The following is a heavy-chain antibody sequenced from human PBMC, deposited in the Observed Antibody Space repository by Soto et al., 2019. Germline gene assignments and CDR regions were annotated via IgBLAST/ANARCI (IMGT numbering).Heavy chain of an antibody. V-gene: IGHV1-46*01. D-gene: IGHD5-12*01. CDR1: GYSFSIYY. Sequence: ASVKVSCKASGYSFSIYYRHWVRQAPGQGLEWMGIIHPSGDGTTYAQKFKGRFTITRDTSTSTLYMELSSLRSEDTAVYYCTSIGSGVATTRPHQTNEAFDIWGQGTMVTVSS. J-gene: IGHJ3*02. CDR2: IHPSGDGT. CDR3: TSIGSGVATTRPHQTNEAFDI.